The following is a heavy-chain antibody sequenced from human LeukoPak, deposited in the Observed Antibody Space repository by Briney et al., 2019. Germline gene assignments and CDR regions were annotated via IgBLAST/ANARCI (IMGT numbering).Heavy chain of an antibody. CDR1: GFNFGDYA. CDR2: IRSKTYGGTT. Sequence: PGGSLRLSCTASGFNFGDYAMSWVRQAPGKGLEWVSFIRSKTYGGTTEYAASVQGRITISRDYSKRIVYLQMNRLKTEDTAVYYCVRDSDSVVLTAPFDYWGRGTLVTVSS. CDR3: VRDSDSVVLTAPFDY. V-gene: IGHV3-49*04. J-gene: IGHJ4*02. D-gene: IGHD2-15*01.